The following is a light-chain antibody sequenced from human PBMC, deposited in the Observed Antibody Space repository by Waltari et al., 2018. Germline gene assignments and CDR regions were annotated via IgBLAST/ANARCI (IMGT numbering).Light chain of an antibody. Sequence: QSALTHPPSVSGSPGPSIPIPCTGTIIDVGVSTYVSWYQQQPVKVPKLLIFDVSDRPSLVSNRFSGSKSGHTASLTISGLQAEDESHYYCFSFTSRSTWVFGGGTKLTVL. CDR3: FSFTSRSTWV. V-gene: IGLV2-14*03. CDR2: DVS. J-gene: IGLJ3*02. CDR1: IIDVGVSTY.